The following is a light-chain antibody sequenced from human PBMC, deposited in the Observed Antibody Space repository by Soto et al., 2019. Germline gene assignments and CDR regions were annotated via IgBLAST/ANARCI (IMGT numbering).Light chain of an antibody. CDR1: QSVSSS. CDR3: RQYNNWWP. CDR2: GSS. J-gene: IGKJ1*01. V-gene: IGKV3-15*01. Sequence: EIVLTQSPGTLALSPGERATLSCRASQSVSSSLAWYQQKPGQAPRLLIYGSSTRATGIPASLSGSGSGPESTHTLSSLQSEDFAVSYCRQYNNWWPFGQGTKVDIK.